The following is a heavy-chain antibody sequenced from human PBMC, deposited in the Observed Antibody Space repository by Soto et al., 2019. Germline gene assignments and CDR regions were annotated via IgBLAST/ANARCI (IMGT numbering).Heavy chain of an antibody. CDR2: IYFTGAT. V-gene: IGHV4-31*03. CDR3: ASIPRRGYSYGIDY. J-gene: IGHJ4*02. CDR1: GGSISSGTSY. D-gene: IGHD2-21*02. Sequence: QVQLQESGPGLVKPSQTLSLTCNVSGGSISSGTSYWTWIRQHPGEGLVWIGHIYFTGATYSNPSLRSRLTMSVDTSKNQFSLKLTSVTAADTATYYCASIPRRGYSYGIDYWGQGTLVTVSS.